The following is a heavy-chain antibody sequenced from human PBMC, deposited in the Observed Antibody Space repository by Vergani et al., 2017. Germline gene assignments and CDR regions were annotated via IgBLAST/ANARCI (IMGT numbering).Heavy chain of an antibody. J-gene: IGHJ2*01. V-gene: IGHV1-8*01. CDR1: GYTFTSYD. CDR3: ATSPARGYDWYFDL. D-gene: IGHD6-13*01. CDR2: MNPNSGNT. Sequence: QVQLVQSGAEVKKPGASVKVSCKASGYTFTSYDINWVRQAAGQGLEWMGWMNPNSGNTGYAQKFQGRVTMTRNTSISTAYMELSSLRSEDTAVYYCATSPARGYDWYFDLWGRGTLVTVSS.